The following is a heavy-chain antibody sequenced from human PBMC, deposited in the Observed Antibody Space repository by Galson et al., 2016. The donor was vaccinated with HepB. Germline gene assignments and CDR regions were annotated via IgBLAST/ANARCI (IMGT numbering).Heavy chain of an antibody. D-gene: IGHD4-17*01. V-gene: IGHV3-30*18. J-gene: IGHJ3*02. CDR2: ISYDGTNK. Sequence: SLRLSCAASGFTFSLYAMHWVRQAPGKGLEWVGIISYDGTNKFYADSLKGRFTISRDNSNNTLFLQMNSLRPEDAAVYFCAKEYRDYRDSFSEALDMWGQGQMVTVS. CDR1: GFTFSLYA. CDR3: AKEYRDYRDSFSEALDM.